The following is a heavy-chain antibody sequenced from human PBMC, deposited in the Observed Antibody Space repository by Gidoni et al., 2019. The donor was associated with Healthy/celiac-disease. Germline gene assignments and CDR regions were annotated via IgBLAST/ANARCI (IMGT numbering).Heavy chain of an antibody. D-gene: IGHD2-15*01. CDR1: GGSFSGYY. Sequence: QVQLQQWGAGLLKPSETLSLTCAVYGGSFSGYYWSWIRQPPGKGLEWIGEINHSGSTNYTPSLKSRVTISVDTSKNQFSLKLSSVTAADTAVYYCAAGGCESPAYWGQGTLVTVSS. CDR2: INHSGST. J-gene: IGHJ4*02. CDR3: AAGGCESPAY. V-gene: IGHV4-34*01.